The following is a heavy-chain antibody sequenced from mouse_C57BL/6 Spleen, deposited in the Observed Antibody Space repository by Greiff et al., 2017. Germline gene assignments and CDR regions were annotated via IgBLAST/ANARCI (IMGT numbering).Heavy chain of an antibody. V-gene: IGHV1-15*01. CDR2: IDPETGGT. J-gene: IGHJ2*01. Sequence: VQLQASGAELVRPGASVTLSCKASGYTFTDYEMHWVKQTPVHGLEWIGAIDPETGGTAYNQKFTGKAILTADKSSSTAYMALRSLTSEDSAVYYCTRDGSSYVGDYWGQGTTLTVSS. D-gene: IGHD1-1*01. CDR1: GYTFTDYE. CDR3: TRDGSSYVGDY.